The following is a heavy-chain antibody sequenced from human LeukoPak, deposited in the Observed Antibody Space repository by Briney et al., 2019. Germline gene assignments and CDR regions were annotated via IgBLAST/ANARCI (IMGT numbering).Heavy chain of an antibody. D-gene: IGHD2-15*01. J-gene: IGHJ3*01. Sequence: SETLSLTCTVSGGSISSYYWSWIRQPPGKGLEWIGYIYYSGSTNYNPSLKSRVTISVDTSKNQFSLKLSSVTAADTAVYYCARVVSTHDAFDLWGQGTMVTVSS. CDR2: IYYSGST. CDR3: ARVVSTHDAFDL. V-gene: IGHV4-59*01. CDR1: GGSISSYY.